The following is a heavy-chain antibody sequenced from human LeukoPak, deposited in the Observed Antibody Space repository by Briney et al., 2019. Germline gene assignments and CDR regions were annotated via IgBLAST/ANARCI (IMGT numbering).Heavy chain of an antibody. J-gene: IGHJ4*02. CDR2: ISSSGSTI. CDR1: GFTFSDYY. D-gene: IGHD5-18*01. Sequence: GGSLRLSCAASGFTFSDYYMSWVRQAPGKGLEWVSYISSSGSTIYYADSVKGRFTISRDNAKNSLYLQMNSLRAEDTAVYYCARVFLYRSSYGEYLDYWGQGTLVTVSS. V-gene: IGHV3-11*04. CDR3: ARVFLYRSSYGEYLDY.